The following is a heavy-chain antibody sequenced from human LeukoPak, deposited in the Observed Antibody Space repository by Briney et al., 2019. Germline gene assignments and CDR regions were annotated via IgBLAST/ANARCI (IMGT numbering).Heavy chain of an antibody. V-gene: IGHV1-18*01. D-gene: IGHD5-18*01. J-gene: IGHJ6*02. CDR2: ISAYNGNT. CDR1: GYTFTSYG. CDR3: ATDHPAMVNRYYYGMDV. Sequence: ASVKVSCKASGYTFTSYGISWVRQAPGQGLEWMGWISAYNGNTNYAQKLQGRVTMTTDTSTSTAYMELRSLRSDDTAVYYCATDHPAMVNRYYYGMDVWGQGTTVTVSS.